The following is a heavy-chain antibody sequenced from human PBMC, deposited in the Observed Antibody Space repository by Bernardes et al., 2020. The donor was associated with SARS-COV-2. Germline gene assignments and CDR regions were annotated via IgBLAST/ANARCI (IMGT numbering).Heavy chain of an antibody. CDR1: GFTFSSHA. V-gene: IGHV3-64*01. Sequence: GGSLRLSCAASGFTFSSHAMHWVRQAPGKGLEYVSAISGNGGSTYYANSVKGRFTISRDNSKSALYLQMGSLRAEDTAVYYCARENSGGSEAFDIWGQGTMVTVSS. D-gene: IGHD2-8*02. J-gene: IGHJ3*02. CDR3: ARENSGGSEAFDI. CDR2: ISGNGGST.